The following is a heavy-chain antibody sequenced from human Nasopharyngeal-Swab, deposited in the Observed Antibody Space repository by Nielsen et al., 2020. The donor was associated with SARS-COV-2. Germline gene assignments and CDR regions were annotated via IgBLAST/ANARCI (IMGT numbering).Heavy chain of an antibody. CDR3: AKGISNNWNDVTIDY. Sequence: GESLKISCAVSGLTVSSTYMSWVRQAPGKGLEWVSVTEIGGTTHYADSVKGRFTISRDNSKNTLYLQMNSLRAEDTAVYYCAKGISNNWNDVTIDYWGQGTLVTVSS. V-gene: IGHV3-53*05. D-gene: IGHD1-20*01. J-gene: IGHJ4*02. CDR2: TEIGGTT. CDR1: GLTVSSTY.